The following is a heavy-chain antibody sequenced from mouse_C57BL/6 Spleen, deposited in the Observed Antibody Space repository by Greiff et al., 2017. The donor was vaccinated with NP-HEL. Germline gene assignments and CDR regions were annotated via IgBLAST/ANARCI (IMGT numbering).Heavy chain of an antibody. V-gene: IGHV1-54*01. J-gene: IGHJ3*01. CDR3: ARSSTTVLAYRWFAY. CDR2: INPGSGGT. CDR1: GYAFTNYL. Sequence: VQLQQSGAELVRPGTSVKVSCKASGYAFTNYLIEWVKQRPGQGLEWIGVINPGSGGTNYNEKFKGKATLTADKSSSTAYMQLSSLTSEDSAVYIFARSSTTVLAYRWFAYWGQGTLVTVSA. D-gene: IGHD1-1*01.